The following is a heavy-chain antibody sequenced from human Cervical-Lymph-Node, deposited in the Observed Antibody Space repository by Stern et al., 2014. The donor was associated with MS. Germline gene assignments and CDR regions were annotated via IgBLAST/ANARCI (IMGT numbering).Heavy chain of an antibody. V-gene: IGHV2-70*04. CDR3: ARSPPYYEFWNDYYYFDY. J-gene: IGHJ4*02. CDR2: IGWDDDK. CDR1: GFSLSTSGMR. Sequence: QVTLRESGPALVKPTQTLTLTCTFSGFSLSTSGMRVSWIRQPPGKALEWLARIGWDDDKIHSPSRQTRLTISTDNSQNMDGLSRTNRDPVDTATYYCARSPPYYEFWNDYYYFDYWGQGTLVDVSS. D-gene: IGHD3-3*01.